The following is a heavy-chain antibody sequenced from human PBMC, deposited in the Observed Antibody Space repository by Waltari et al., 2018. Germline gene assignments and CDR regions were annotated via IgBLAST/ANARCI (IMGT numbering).Heavy chain of an antibody. J-gene: IGHJ3*02. D-gene: IGHD1-26*01. CDR3: ARDHGVSYLEGALDI. CDR2: IYRGGST. V-gene: IGHV3-53*02. Sequence: EVQLVETGGGLIQPGGSLRLSCAASGFTVSRSYMTWVRQAPGKRLEWVSVIYRGGSTFYADPVKGRFTISRDDSKNTLYLQMSNLRAEDTAVYYCARDHGVSYLEGALDIWGQGTMVTVSS. CDR1: GFTVSRSY.